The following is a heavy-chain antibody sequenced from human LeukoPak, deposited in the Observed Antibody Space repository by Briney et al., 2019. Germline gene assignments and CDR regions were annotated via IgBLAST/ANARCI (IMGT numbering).Heavy chain of an antibody. CDR1: GYTFTSYD. J-gene: IGHJ4*02. V-gene: IGHV1-8*01. CDR2: MNPNSGNT. Sequence: GASVKVSCKASGYTFTSYDINWVRQATGQGLEWMGWMNPNSGNTGYAQKFQGRVTMTRNTSISTAYMELSSLRSEDTAVYYCARDPPPTMASGIPFDYWGQGTLVTVSS. CDR3: ARDPPPTMASGIPFDY. D-gene: IGHD3-10*01.